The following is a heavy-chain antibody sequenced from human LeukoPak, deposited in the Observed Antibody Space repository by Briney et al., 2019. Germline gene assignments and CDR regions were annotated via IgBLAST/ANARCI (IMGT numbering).Heavy chain of an antibody. CDR1: GGSFSGYY. J-gene: IGHJ6*03. Sequence: PSETLSLTCAVYGGSFSGYYWSWIRQPPGKGLEWIGEINHSGSTNYNPSLKSRVTISVDTSKNQFSLKLSSVTAADTAVFYCAGRYYYYMDVWGKGTTVTVSS. V-gene: IGHV4-34*01. CDR3: AGRYYYYMDV. CDR2: INHSGST.